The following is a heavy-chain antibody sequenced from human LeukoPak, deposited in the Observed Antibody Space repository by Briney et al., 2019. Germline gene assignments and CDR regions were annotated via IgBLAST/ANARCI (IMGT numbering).Heavy chain of an antibody. V-gene: IGHV4-59*08. CDR2: IYYTGKN. CDR3: VRRDSGWNYFDY. CDR1: GGSINSHY. Sequence: SETLSLTCAVSGGSINSHYWGWVRQPPGKGLQWIGDIYYTGKNNYNPSLKSRVTISLDTSKDHLSLNLTSVLAADTAIYYCVRRDSGWNYFDYWGQGILVTVSS. J-gene: IGHJ4*02. D-gene: IGHD5-12*01.